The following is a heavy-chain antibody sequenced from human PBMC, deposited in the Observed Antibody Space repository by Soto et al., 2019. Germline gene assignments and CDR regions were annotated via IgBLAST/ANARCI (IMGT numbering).Heavy chain of an antibody. CDR2: IYYSGST. CDR1: GGSISSGDYY. J-gene: IGHJ3*02. CDR3: ARDRYYDGSGHEGAFDI. D-gene: IGHD3-22*01. Sequence: SETLSLTCTVSGGSISSGDYYWSWIRQPPGKGLEWIAYIYYSGSTYYNPSLKSRVTISVDTSKNQFSLKLSSVTAADTAVYYCARDRYYDGSGHEGAFDIWGQGTMVT. V-gene: IGHV4-30-4*01.